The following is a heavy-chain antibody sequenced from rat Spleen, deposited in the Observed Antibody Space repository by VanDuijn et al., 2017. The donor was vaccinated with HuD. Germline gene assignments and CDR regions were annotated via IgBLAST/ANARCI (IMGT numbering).Heavy chain of an antibody. J-gene: IGHJ2*01. CDR2: ISTGGGNT. CDR3: AKDPLNYGGY. CDR1: GFTYSNYV. D-gene: IGHD1-11*01. Sequence: EVQLVESGGGLVQPGRSLKLSCAASGFTYSNYVMAWVRQAPTKGLEWVASISTGGGNTYYRDSVKGRFTISRDNAENTVYLQMNSLRSEETATYYCAKDPLNYGGYWGQGVMVTVSS. V-gene: IGHV5S13*01.